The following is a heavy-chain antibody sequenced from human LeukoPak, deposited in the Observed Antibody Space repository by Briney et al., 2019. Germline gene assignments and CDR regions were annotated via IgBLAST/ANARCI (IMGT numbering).Heavy chain of an antibody. Sequence: GGSLRLSCAASGFTFSSYWMSWVRQAPGKGLEWVANINQDGSEKYYVDSVKGRFTISRDNAKSSLFLRMNSLRAEDTAVYYCARGYLYYDSSGYYLWGQGTLVTVSS. CDR1: GFTFSSYW. J-gene: IGHJ5*02. V-gene: IGHV3-7*01. D-gene: IGHD3-22*01. CDR2: INQDGSEK. CDR3: ARGYLYYDSSGYYL.